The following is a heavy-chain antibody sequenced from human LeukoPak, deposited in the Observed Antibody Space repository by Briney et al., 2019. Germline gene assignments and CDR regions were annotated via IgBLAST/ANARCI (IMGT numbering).Heavy chain of an antibody. CDR3: AKDPSDFLVDC. J-gene: IGHJ4*02. CDR2: ISGSGGTT. D-gene: IGHD2-21*02. CDR1: GFTFYTYA. Sequence: GGSLRLSCAASGFTFYTYAMNWVRQAPGKGLRWVAAISGSGGTTYYADSVKGRFTISRDNSKNTVYLQLSSLRAEDTAVYYCAKDPSDFLVDCWGQGTLVTVSS. V-gene: IGHV3-23*01.